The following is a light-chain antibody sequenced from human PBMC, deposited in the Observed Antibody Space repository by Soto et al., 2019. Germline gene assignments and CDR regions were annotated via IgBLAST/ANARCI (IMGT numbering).Light chain of an antibody. CDR1: QSVSSY. V-gene: IGKV3-11*01. J-gene: IGKJ5*01. CDR3: QQRSNWPLFT. Sequence: EIVLTQSPATLSLSPGERATLSCRASQSVSSYLAWYQQKPGQAPRLLIYDASNRSTGITARFSGSGSGTAVTLTISSLEPEDFAVYYCQQRSNWPLFTFGQGTRLEIK. CDR2: DAS.